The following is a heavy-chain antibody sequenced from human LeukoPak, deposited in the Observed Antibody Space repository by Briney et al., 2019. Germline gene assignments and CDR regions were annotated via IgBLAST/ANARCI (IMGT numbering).Heavy chain of an antibody. CDR3: ARRYYYNLGSFPFDF. Sequence: SETLSLTCAVSGGPFSGYFWSWIRQPPGKGLEWIGEIHNSGTTNYNPSHNNRVTISEDTSKNQIYLNLRSVTAADTAVYYCARRYYYNLGSFPFDFWGERTLVTVS. CDR2: IHNSGTT. CDR1: GGPFSGYF. D-gene: IGHD3-10*01. J-gene: IGHJ4*02. V-gene: IGHV4-34*01.